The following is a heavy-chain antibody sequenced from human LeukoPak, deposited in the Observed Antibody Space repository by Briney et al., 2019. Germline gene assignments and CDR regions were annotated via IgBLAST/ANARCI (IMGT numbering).Heavy chain of an antibody. Sequence: SETLSLTCTVSGGSISSSSYYWGWIRQPPGKGLEWIGSIYYSGSTYYNPSLKSRVTISVDTSKNQFSLKLSSVTAADTAVYYCASVPVGGSGYQFDYWGQGTLVTVSS. J-gene: IGHJ4*02. CDR1: GGSISSSSYY. V-gene: IGHV4-39*07. CDR2: IYYSGST. D-gene: IGHD5-12*01. CDR3: ASVPVGGSGYQFDY.